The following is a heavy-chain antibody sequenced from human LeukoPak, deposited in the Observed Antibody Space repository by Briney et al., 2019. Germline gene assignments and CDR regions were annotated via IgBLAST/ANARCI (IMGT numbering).Heavy chain of an antibody. J-gene: IGHJ6*03. CDR2: ISNTDDSI. CDR3: ARAPAVYFFYIDV. Sequence: PGGSLRLSCAASGFTFSDYHMTWIRQAPGKGLEWVSYISNTDDSINYADSVSGRLTISRDNAKSSVHLQMNSLRVEDTAVYYCARAPAVYFFYIDVWGEGTTVTVSS. V-gene: IGHV3-11*04. CDR1: GFTFSDYH.